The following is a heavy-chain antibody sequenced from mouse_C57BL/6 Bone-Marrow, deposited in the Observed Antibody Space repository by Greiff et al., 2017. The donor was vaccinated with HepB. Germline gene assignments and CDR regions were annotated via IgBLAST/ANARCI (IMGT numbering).Heavy chain of an antibody. D-gene: IGHD2-5*01. V-gene: IGHV1-80*01. Sequence: VQLQQSGAELVKPGASVKISCKASGYAFSSYWMNWVKQRPGKGLEWIGQIYPGDGDTNYNGKFKGKATLTADKSSSTAYMQLSSLTSEDSAVYFCARGGYYSNLFAYWGQGTLVTVSA. CDR1: GYAFSSYW. CDR3: ARGGYYSNLFAY. CDR2: IYPGDGDT. J-gene: IGHJ3*01.